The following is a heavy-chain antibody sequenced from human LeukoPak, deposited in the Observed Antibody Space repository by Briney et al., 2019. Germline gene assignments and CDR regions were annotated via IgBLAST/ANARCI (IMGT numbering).Heavy chain of an antibody. Sequence: GGSLRLSCAASGFTFSSYSMNWVRQAPGKGLEWASSISSSSSYIYYADSVKGRFTIPRDNAKNSLYLQMNSLRAEDTAVYYCARARQSYYYMDVWGKGTTVTVSS. J-gene: IGHJ6*03. CDR1: GFTFSSYS. CDR2: ISSSSSYI. CDR3: ARARQSYYYMDV. V-gene: IGHV3-21*01.